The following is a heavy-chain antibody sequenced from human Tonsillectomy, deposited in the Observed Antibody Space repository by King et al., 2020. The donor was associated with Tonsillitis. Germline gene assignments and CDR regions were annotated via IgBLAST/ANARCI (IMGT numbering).Heavy chain of an antibody. CDR1: GFTFSSYG. Sequence: QLVQSGGGVVQPGRSLRLSCAASGFTFSSYGMHWVRQAPGKGLEWVAIIWYDGSNKYYADSVKGRFTISSDNSKNTLYLQMNSLRVEDTAVYYCARDTKFGGVWWFDPWGQGTLVTVSS. CDR3: ARDTKFGGVWWFDP. CDR2: IWYDGSNK. V-gene: IGHV3-33*08. J-gene: IGHJ5*02. D-gene: IGHD3-16*01.